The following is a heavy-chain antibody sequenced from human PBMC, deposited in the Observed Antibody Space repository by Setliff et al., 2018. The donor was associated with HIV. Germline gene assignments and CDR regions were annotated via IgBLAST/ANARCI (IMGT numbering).Heavy chain of an antibody. Sequence: ASVKVSCKASGSTFSTYDINWVLQAPGQGPEWMGWLNPNSGNTGYAPKSQGRVTMTRNTSISTAYMELSSLRSDDTAGYYCARGRARELFDWCYWGQGTLVTV. CDR1: GSTFSTYD. V-gene: IGHV1-8*01. J-gene: IGHJ4*02. D-gene: IGHD3-10*01. CDR2: LNPNSGNT. CDR3: ARGRARELFDWCY.